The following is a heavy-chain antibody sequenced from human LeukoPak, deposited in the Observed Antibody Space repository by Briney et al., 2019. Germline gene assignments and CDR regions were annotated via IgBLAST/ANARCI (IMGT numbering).Heavy chain of an antibody. CDR3: ARDNVVRPGIGFYLYGMDV. CDR1: GFTFSNYG. CDR2: ISYDGSNK. V-gene: IGHV3-30*03. J-gene: IGHJ6*02. Sequence: PGRSLRLSCAASGFTFSNYGIHWVRQAPGKGLEWVAIISYDGSNKYYGDSVKGRVTISRDNSKDTLYLQMNSLRPEDTAVYYCARDNVVRPGIGFYLYGMDVWGQGTTVTVSS. D-gene: IGHD2-8*01.